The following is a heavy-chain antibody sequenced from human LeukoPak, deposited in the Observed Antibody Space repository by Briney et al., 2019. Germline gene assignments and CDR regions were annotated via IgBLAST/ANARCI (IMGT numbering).Heavy chain of an antibody. J-gene: IGHJ4*02. V-gene: IGHV3-33*01. CDR2: IWFDGTNK. CDR1: GFTFSIYG. CDR3: ARDRVPLYYFDY. D-gene: IGHD3-10*01. Sequence: GGSLRLSCAASGFTFSIYGMHWVRQAPGKGLEWVALIWFDGTNKYYADSVKGRFTISRDNSKNTLYLQMNSLRVEDTAVYYCARDRVPLYYFDYWGQGTLVTVSS.